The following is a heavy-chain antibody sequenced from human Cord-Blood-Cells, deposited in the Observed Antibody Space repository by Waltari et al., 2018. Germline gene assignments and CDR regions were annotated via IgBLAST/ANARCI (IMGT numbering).Heavy chain of an antibody. CDR2: ISDDGSNK. V-gene: IGHV3-30-3*01. CDR1: GFTFSSFA. CDR3: ARTVYGDYFDY. J-gene: IGHJ4*02. Sequence: QVQLVESGGGVVQPGRSLRLSCAASGFTFSSFAIHGVRQAPGKGLEWGEVISDDGSNKYYADSVKGRFTISRDNSKNTLYLQMNSLRAEDTAVYYCARTVYGDYFDYWGQGTLVTVSS. D-gene: IGHD4-17*01.